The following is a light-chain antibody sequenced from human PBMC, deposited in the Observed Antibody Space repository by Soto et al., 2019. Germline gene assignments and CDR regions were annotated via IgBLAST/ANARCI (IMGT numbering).Light chain of an antibody. CDR2: GVS. V-gene: IGKV3-15*01. Sequence: ETVMTQSPATLSVSPGERATLSCRASQSVSSNLAWYQQKPGQAPRLLIYGVSTRATGIPARFSGSGSETDFTLTISSLQPEDSALYHCQQYYKWPLTFGGGTKVEI. CDR1: QSVSSN. J-gene: IGKJ4*01. CDR3: QQYYKWPLT.